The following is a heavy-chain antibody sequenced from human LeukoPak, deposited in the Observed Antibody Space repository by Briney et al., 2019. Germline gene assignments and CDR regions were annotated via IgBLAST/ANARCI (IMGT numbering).Heavy chain of an antibody. Sequence: SETLSLTCTVSGGSISSSSYYWGWIRQPPGKGLGWIGSIYYSGSTYYNPSLKSRVTISVDTSKNQFSLKLSSVTAADTAVYYCARMGIAAAGTDYWGQGTLVTVSS. V-gene: IGHV4-39*01. J-gene: IGHJ4*02. CDR2: IYYSGST. CDR3: ARMGIAAAGTDY. CDR1: GGSISSSSYY. D-gene: IGHD6-13*01.